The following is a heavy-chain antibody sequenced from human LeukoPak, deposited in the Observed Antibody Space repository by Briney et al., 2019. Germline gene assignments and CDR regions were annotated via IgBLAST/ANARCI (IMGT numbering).Heavy chain of an antibody. Sequence: SETLSLTCTVSGGSISSGGYYWSWIRQPPGKGLEWIGEINHSGSTNYNPSLKSRVTISVDTSKNQFSLKLSSVTAADTAVYYCARGHWFLASYDILTGRYGSNWFDPWGQGTLVTVSS. CDR3: ARGHWFLASYDILTGRYGSNWFDP. CDR1: GGSISSGGYY. J-gene: IGHJ5*02. V-gene: IGHV4-39*07. D-gene: IGHD3-9*01. CDR2: INHSGST.